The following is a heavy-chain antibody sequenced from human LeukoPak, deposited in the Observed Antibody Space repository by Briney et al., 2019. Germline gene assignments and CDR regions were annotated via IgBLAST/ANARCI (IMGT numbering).Heavy chain of an antibody. CDR3: ARSLLWFGELSTVDY. J-gene: IGHJ4*02. V-gene: IGHV4-31*03. Sequence: SETLSVTCTVSGGSISSGGYYWSWIRQHPGKGLEWIGYIYYSGSTYYNPSLKSRVTISVDTSKNQFSLKLSSVTAADTAVYYCARSLLWFGELSTVDYWGQGTLVTVSS. CDR2: IYYSGST. D-gene: IGHD3-10*01. CDR1: GGSISSGGYY.